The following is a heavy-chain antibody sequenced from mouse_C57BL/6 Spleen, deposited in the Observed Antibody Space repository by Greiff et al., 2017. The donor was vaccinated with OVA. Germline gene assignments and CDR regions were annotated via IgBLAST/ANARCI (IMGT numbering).Heavy chain of an antibody. J-gene: IGHJ3*01. CDR2: INPYNGGT. CDR1: GYTFTDYY. CDR3: ARSRGAYGNWFAY. V-gene: IGHV1-19*01. D-gene: IGHD2-1*01. Sequence: EVQLQQSGPVLVKPGASVKMSCKASGYTFTDYYMNWVKQSHGKSLEWIGVINPYNGGTSYNQKFKGKATLTVDKSSSTAYMELNSLTSEDSAVYYCARSRGAYGNWFAYWGQGTLVTVSA.